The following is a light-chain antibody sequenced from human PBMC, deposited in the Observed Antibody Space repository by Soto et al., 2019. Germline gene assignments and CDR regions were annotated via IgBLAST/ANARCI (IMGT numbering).Light chain of an antibody. CDR3: QQYETYPLT. J-gene: IGKJ4*01. CDR1: QNINTW. Sequence: DIQMTQSPSTLSASVGDRVTITCRASQNINTWLAWYQQKPGKAPYLLIYKASNLQSGVPSRFSGSASGTEFTLTIGSLQPDDIATYYCQQYETYPLTYGGGTKVEI. V-gene: IGKV1-5*03. CDR2: KAS.